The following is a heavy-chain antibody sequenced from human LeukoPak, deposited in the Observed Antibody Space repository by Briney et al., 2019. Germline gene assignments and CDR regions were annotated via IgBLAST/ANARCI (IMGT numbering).Heavy chain of an antibody. CDR1: GFTFSGYA. Sequence: GGSLRLSCAASGFTFSGYAMSWVRQAPGKGLEWVSAISGSGGSTYYADSVKGRFTISRDNSKNTLYLQLNSLRAEDTAVFYCAKVSAPQDSSGQNWFDPWGQGTLVTVSS. J-gene: IGHJ5*02. D-gene: IGHD3-22*01. V-gene: IGHV3-23*01. CDR3: AKVSAPQDSSGQNWFDP. CDR2: ISGSGGST.